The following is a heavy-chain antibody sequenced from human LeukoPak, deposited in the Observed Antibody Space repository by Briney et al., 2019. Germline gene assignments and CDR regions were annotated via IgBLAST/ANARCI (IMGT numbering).Heavy chain of an antibody. V-gene: IGHV3-23*01. CDR2: ISGNGGST. D-gene: IGHD6-13*01. Sequence: GGSLRLSCASSGFTFSSYAMSWVRQAPGKGLEWVSGISGNGGSTYYADSVKGRFTISRDNSKNTLYVQMNSLRAEDTAIYFCAKAPYTNSWYYFDSWGQGTLVTVSS. J-gene: IGHJ4*02. CDR1: GFTFSSYA. CDR3: AKAPYTNSWYYFDS.